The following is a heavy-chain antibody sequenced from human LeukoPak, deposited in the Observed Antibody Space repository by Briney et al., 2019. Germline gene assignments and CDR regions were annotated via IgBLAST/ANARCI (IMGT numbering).Heavy chain of an antibody. J-gene: IGHJ4*02. CDR2: IRYDGSNK. CDR3: ARQHTVVTPVGY. V-gene: IGHV3-30*02. Sequence: PGGSLRLSCAASGFTFSSYGIHWVRQAPGKGLEWVAFIRYDGSNKYYADSVKGRFTISRDNAKNSLYLQMNSLRAEDTAVYYCARQHTVVTPVGYWGQGTLVTVSS. CDR1: GFTFSSYG. D-gene: IGHD4-23*01.